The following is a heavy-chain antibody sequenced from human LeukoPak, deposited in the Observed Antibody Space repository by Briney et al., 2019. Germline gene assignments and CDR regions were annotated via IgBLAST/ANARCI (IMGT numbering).Heavy chain of an antibody. CDR1: GASLSSYY. D-gene: IGHD1-26*01. J-gene: IGHJ5*02. Sequence: SETLSLACSLSGASLSSYYWDWLRPTPGKGMEWIGYISDTGKTDSNPSLKSRVSISLDTSKTQFSLRLRSVTAGDSAVYYCATGYYEPFATWGPGTLVTVSS. CDR3: ATGYYEPFAT. CDR2: ISDTGKT. V-gene: IGHV4-59*01.